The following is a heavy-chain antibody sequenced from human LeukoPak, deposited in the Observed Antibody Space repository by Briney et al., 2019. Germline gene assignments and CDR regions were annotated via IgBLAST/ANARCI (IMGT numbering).Heavy chain of an antibody. J-gene: IGHJ4*02. CDR2: LTGDGGRT. V-gene: IGHV3-64D*06. Sequence: GGSLRLSCSASGFTFSSYSMHWVRHAPWKGLECVLGLTGDGGRTYYADSVKGRFTISRDNSKNTLYLQMSSLRVEDTAVYYCVKDPFYGGNPLYYFDYWGQGTLVTVSS. CDR1: GFTFSSYS. D-gene: IGHD4-23*01. CDR3: VKDPFYGGNPLYYFDY.